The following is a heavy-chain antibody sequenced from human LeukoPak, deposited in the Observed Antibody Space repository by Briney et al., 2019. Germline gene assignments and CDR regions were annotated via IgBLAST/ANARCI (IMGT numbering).Heavy chain of an antibody. J-gene: IGHJ4*02. Sequence: GGSLRLSCEASGFSFADYEMSWFRQAPGKGPEWILYISATGNTKYYADSVRGRFSISRDNAKSSLYLQMSTLRVDDTAVYYCARDRAFGVGFDYWGQGTLVTVSS. D-gene: IGHD3-16*01. CDR1: GFSFADYE. V-gene: IGHV3-11*01. CDR3: ARDRAFGVGFDY. CDR2: ISATGNTK.